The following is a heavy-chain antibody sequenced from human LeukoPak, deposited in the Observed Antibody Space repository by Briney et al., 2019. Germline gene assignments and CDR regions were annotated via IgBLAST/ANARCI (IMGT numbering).Heavy chain of an antibody. J-gene: IGHJ1*01. Sequence: GGTLRLSCAASGFTFGAYYLTWLRQAPGQGLKGVTNINQDGSEKYYVDSVKGRFTISRDNSKNTLYLQMNSLRAEDTAVYYCARPSSGWYAEYFQHWGQGTLVTVSS. CDR2: INQDGSEK. CDR1: GFTFGAYY. V-gene: IGHV3-7*01. CDR3: ARPSSGWYAEYFQH. D-gene: IGHD6-19*01.